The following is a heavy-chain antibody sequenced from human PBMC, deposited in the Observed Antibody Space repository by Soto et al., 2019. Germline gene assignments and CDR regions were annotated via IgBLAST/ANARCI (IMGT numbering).Heavy chain of an antibody. CDR1: GYTFTSYY. D-gene: IGHD1-26*01. CDR2: INPSGGST. J-gene: IGHJ4*02. Sequence: ASVKVSCKASGYTFTSYYMHWVRQAPGQGLEWMGIINPSGGSTSYAQKFQGRVTMTRDTSTSTVYMELSSLRSEDTAVYYCARGSSTKTVGATIDYRGQGTLVTVSS. V-gene: IGHV1-46*01. CDR3: ARGSSTKTVGATIDY.